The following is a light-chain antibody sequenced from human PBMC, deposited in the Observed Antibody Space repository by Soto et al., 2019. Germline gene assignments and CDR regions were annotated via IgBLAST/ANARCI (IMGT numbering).Light chain of an antibody. CDR3: SSYSSSGAQV. J-gene: IGLJ1*01. CDR1: NSDVGGYNY. Sequence: QSALTQPASVSGSPGQSITISCTGTNSDVGGYNYVSWYQQHPGKAPKLVIYEVNNRPSRVSDRFFGSKSGNTASLTISGLQTEYEADYYCSSYSSSGAQVFGARTKPTVL. V-gene: IGLV2-14*01. CDR2: EVN.